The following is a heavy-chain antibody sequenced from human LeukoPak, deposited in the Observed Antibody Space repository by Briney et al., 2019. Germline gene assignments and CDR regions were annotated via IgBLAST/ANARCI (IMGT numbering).Heavy chain of an antibody. Sequence: SETLSLTCTVSGGSISSSSYYWGWIRQPPGKGLEWIGNIYYTGSTYYNPSLKSRLTISVDTSKNQFSLKLSSVTAADTAVYYCATVPYYDSSGDNYWGQGTLVTVSS. CDR3: ATVPYYDSSGDNY. J-gene: IGHJ4*02. CDR1: GGSISSSSYY. V-gene: IGHV4-39*01. D-gene: IGHD3-22*01. CDR2: IYYTGST.